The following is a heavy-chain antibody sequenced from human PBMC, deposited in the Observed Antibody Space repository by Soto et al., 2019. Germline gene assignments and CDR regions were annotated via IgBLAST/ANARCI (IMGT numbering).Heavy chain of an antibody. J-gene: IGHJ4*02. CDR3: ARVSATGWHVNGRDYFDY. V-gene: IGHV3-11*01. CDR1: GFTFSNYY. D-gene: IGHD6-19*01. CDR2: ISSSFLSS. Sequence: GGSLRLSCAASGFTFSNYYMSWIRQAPGKGLEWVSDISSSFLSSHYADFVKGRFTISRDNARNSLFLQMNSLSAEDTAVYYCARVSATGWHVNGRDYFDYRGQGALVTVSS.